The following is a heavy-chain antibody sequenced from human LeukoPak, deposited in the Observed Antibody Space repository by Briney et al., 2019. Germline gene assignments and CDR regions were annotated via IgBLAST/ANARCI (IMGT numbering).Heavy chain of an antibody. D-gene: IGHD3-10*01. CDR3: AKADGSGSHDY. CDR2: IKQDGSEK. J-gene: IGHJ4*02. V-gene: IGHV3-7*01. CDR1: GFTFSSYW. Sequence: PGGSLRLSCAASGFTFSSYWMSWVRQAPGKGLEWVANIKQDGSEKYYVDSVKGRFTISRDNAESSLYLQMNSLRAEDTAAYYCAKADGSGSHDYWGQGTLVTVSS.